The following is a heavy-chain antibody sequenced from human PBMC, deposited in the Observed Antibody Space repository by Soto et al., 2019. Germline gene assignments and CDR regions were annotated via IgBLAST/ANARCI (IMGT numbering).Heavy chain of an antibody. CDR1: GFALSDYY. CDR2: ISSSGRTI. CDR3: ARNSEPFDY. J-gene: IGHJ4*02. Sequence: QVHLVESGGGLVKPGGSLRLSCAASGFALSDYYMSWIRQAPGKGLEWVSYISSSGRTIYYADSVRGRFTISRDNAENSLYLQMDSLRAEDTDLYYCARNSEPFDYWGQGTLVTVSS. D-gene: IGHD6-13*01. V-gene: IGHV3-11*01.